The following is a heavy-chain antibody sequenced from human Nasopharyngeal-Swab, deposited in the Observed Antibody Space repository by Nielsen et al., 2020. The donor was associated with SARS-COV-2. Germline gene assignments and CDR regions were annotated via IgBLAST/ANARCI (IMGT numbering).Heavy chain of an antibody. D-gene: IGHD5-12*01. V-gene: IGHV3-23*01. CDR2: IRGRGTDG. J-gene: IGHJ6*02. Sequence: GESLKISCAVSGFTFRDYAMNWVRQPPGKGLEWVSAIRGRGTDGYYADSVRGRFTISRDNAKNTLYLQMNSLRAEDTAVYYCARGRGGGYDPWGYYYYDMDVWGHGTTVTVSS. CDR1: GFTFRDYA. CDR3: ARGRGGGYDPWGYYYYDMDV.